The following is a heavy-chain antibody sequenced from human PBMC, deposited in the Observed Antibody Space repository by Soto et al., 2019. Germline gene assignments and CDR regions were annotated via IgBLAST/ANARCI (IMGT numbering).Heavy chain of an antibody. Sequence: QVQLQQWGAGLLKPSETLSLTCAVYGGSFSGYYWSWIRQPPGKGLEWIGEINHSGSTNYNPSLKSRVTISVDTSKNQFSLKLSSVTAADTAVYYCASLGYSGYDGLDYWGQGTLVTVSS. CDR3: ASLGYSGYDGLDY. CDR2: INHSGST. J-gene: IGHJ4*02. D-gene: IGHD5-12*01. V-gene: IGHV4-34*01. CDR1: GGSFSGYY.